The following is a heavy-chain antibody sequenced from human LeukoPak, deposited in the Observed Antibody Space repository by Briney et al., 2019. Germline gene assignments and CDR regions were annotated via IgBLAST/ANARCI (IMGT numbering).Heavy chain of an antibody. D-gene: IGHD3-22*01. Sequence: SETLSLTCTVSGGSISSSSYYWGWIRQPPGKGLEWIGSIYYSGSTYYNPSLKSRVTISVDTSKNQFSLKLSSVTAADTAVYYCARLGGYYYDSSDYYFDYWGQGTLVTVSS. V-gene: IGHV4-39*01. CDR3: ARLGGYYYDSSDYYFDY. CDR2: IYYSGST. J-gene: IGHJ4*02. CDR1: GGSISSSSYY.